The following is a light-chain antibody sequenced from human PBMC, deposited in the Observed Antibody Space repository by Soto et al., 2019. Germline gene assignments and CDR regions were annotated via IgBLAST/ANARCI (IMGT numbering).Light chain of an antibody. Sequence: MNQSTSTLSVSPGERATLSCRASQTVNSNYLAWYQQKPGQAPRLLIYDASSRATGIPDRFSGSGSGTDFTLTISRLDPADFAMYYCQQYGSSPRTFGQGTKVDIK. CDR2: DAS. V-gene: IGKV3-20*01. CDR1: QTVNSNY. CDR3: QQYGSSPRT. J-gene: IGKJ1*01.